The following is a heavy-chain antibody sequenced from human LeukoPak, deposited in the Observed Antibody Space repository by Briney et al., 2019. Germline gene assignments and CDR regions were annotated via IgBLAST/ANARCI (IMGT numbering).Heavy chain of an antibody. CDR2: SGST. Sequence: SETLSLTFTVSGYSISSGYYWGWIRQPPGKGLEWIGSGSTYYNPSLKSRVTISVDTSKDQFSLKLSSVTAADTAVYYCASIIVGAPPWFDPWGQGTLVTVSS. V-gene: IGHV4-38-2*02. CDR1: GYSISSGYY. D-gene: IGHD1-26*01. J-gene: IGHJ5*02. CDR3: ASIIVGAPPWFDP.